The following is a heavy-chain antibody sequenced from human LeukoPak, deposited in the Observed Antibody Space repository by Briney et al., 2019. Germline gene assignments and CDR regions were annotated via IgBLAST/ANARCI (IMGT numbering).Heavy chain of an antibody. CDR1: GFTFSSYS. V-gene: IGHV3-21*01. CDR2: ISSSSSYI. J-gene: IGHJ4*02. D-gene: IGHD5-18*01. Sequence: PGGSLRLSCAASGFTFSSYSMNWVRQAPGKGLEWVSSISSSSSYIYYADSVKGRFTISRDNAKNSLYLQMHSLRAEDTAVYYCARDKFFPGGYSYGFDYWGQGTLVTVSS. CDR3: ARDKFFPGGYSYGFDY.